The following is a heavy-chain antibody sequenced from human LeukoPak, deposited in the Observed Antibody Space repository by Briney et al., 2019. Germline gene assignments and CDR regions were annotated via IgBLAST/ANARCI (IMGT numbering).Heavy chain of an antibody. V-gene: IGHV4-59*04. CDR1: DDSISIYY. CDR3: ARLAVGYFDY. Sequence: SETLSLTCSVSDDSISIYYWSWIRQPPGKGLEWIGNIFYGGSAYYNPSLKSRVTISIDTSKNQFSLKLSSVTAADTAVYYCARLAVGYFDYWGQGTLVTVSS. CDR2: IFYGGSA. D-gene: IGHD6-19*01. J-gene: IGHJ4*02.